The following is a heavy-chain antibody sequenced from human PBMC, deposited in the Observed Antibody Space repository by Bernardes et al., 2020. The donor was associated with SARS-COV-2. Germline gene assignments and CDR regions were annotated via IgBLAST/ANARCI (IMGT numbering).Heavy chain of an antibody. D-gene: IGHD3-9*01. J-gene: IGHJ6*02. Sequence: GGSLRLSCAAFGFTFSSYERNWVRQAPGKGLEWVSYLSSRGSTIYYADSVKGRFTISRDNAKNSLYRQMNSLRAEDTAVSYWARDGAYDILSGYYYYYGVGVWCQETPVTDSS. CDR1: GFTFSSYE. CDR2: LSSRGSTI. CDR3: ARDGAYDILSGYYYYYGVGV. V-gene: IGHV3-48*03.